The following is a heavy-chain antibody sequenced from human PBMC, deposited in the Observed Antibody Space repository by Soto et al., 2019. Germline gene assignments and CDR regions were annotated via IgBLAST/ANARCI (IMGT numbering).Heavy chain of an antibody. CDR3: ACSELYFKDSSGYPGSPFDY. J-gene: IGHJ4*02. CDR2: IIPIFGTA. D-gene: IGHD3-22*01. CDR1: GGTFSSYA. Sequence: SVKVSCKASGGTFSSYAISWVRQDPGQGLEWLGGIIPIFGTANYAQKFQGRVTITADESTSTAYMELSSLRSEDTAVYYCACSELYFKDSSGYPGSPFDYRGQGTLVTVSS. V-gene: IGHV1-69*13.